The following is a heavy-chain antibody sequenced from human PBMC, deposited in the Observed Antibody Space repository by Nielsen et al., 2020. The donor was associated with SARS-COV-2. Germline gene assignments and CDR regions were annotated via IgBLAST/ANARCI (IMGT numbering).Heavy chain of an antibody. D-gene: IGHD5-12*01. CDR3: ARVDRYSGYDRAYYFDY. CDR1: GYTFTSYA. CDR2: INAGNGNT. V-gene: IGHV1-3*01. J-gene: IGHJ4*02. Sequence: ASVKVSCKASGYTFTSYAMHWVRQAPGQRLEWMGWINAGNGNTKYSQKFQGRVTITRDTSASTAYMELSSLRSEDTAVYYCARVDRYSGYDRAYYFDYWGQGTLVTVSS.